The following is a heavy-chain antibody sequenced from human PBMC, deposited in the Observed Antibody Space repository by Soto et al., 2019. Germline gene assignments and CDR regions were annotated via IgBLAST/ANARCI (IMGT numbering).Heavy chain of an antibody. CDR1: GFTFSSYW. Sequence: EVQLVESGGGLVQPGGSLRLSCADSGFTFSSYWMSWVRQAPGKGLEWVADIKQDGSEKYYVDSVKCRFTISRDNAKNSLYLQMNSLRADDTAVYYCARVLPGGGYPHDYFDYWGQGTLVTVSS. CDR2: IKQDGSEK. V-gene: IGHV3-7*01. J-gene: IGHJ4*02. CDR3: ARVLPGGGYPHDYFDY. D-gene: IGHD2-15*01.